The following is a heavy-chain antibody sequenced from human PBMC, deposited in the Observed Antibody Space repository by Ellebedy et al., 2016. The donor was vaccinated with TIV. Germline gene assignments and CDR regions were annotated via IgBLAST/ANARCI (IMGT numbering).Heavy chain of an antibody. CDR2: FLPMFGTA. Sequence: ASVKVSCKAFGGTFSTYALNWVRQAPGQGLEWIGAFLPMFGTATSAQKFQGRVTMTTETSTNTAYMELRSLRPDDTAVYYCARYSYDFLTGDNIRFDSWGQGTLVTVS. V-gene: IGHV1-69*05. CDR1: GGTFSTYA. J-gene: IGHJ4*02. D-gene: IGHD3-9*01. CDR3: ARYSYDFLTGDNIRFDS.